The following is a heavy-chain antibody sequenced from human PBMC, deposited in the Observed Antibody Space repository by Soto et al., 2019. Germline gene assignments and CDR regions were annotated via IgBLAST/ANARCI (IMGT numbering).Heavy chain of an antibody. V-gene: IGHV5-51*01. CDR1: GYSFTNYW. CDR2: IYPDDSDT. D-gene: IGHD3-3*01. CDR3: ARLEWLSLAAWFDP. Sequence: EVQLVQSGVEVTKPGESLKISCKGAGYSFTNYWIGWVRQMPGKGLEWMGMIYPDDSDTKYSPSFQGQVTFSADKSINTAYLQWSSLKASDTAIYYCARLEWLSLAAWFDPWGQGTLVTVSS. J-gene: IGHJ5*02.